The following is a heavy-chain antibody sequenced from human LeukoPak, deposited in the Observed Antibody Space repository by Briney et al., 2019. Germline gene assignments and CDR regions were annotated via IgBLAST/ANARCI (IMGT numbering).Heavy chain of an antibody. CDR2: IIPILGIA. CDR3: ARNYGSGSYYWYFDL. D-gene: IGHD3-10*01. J-gene: IGHJ2*01. CDR1: GGTFSSYA. Sequence: GASVKVSCKASGGTFSSYAISWVRQAPGQGLEWMGGIIPILGIANYAQKFQGRVTITADKSTSTAYMELSSLRSEDTAVYYCARNYGSGSYYWYFDLWGRGTLVTVSS. V-gene: IGHV1-69*04.